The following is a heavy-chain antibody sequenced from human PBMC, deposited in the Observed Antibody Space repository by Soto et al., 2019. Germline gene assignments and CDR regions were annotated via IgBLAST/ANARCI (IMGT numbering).Heavy chain of an antibody. D-gene: IGHD1-1*01. CDR2: INWNGDTI. CDR3: AKSAGNEQGDEFDV. J-gene: IGHJ3*01. Sequence: SLILSCAAPGCTFADYVMHWVRQAPGKGLEWVSGINWNGDTIAYADSVKGRVIVSRDNAKTSLYLQMNSLRVEDTAFYYCAKSAGNEQGDEFDVWGQGTLVTVSS. CDR1: GCTFADYV. V-gene: IGHV3-9*01.